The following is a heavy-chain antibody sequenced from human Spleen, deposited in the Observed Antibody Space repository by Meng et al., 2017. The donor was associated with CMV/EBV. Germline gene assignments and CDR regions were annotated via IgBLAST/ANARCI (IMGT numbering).Heavy chain of an antibody. CDR1: GFTVSSNY. CDR3: ARYLAIAAAGLNDAFDI. Sequence: GGSLRLSCAASGFTVSSNYMSWVRQAPGKGLEWVSVIYSGGSTYYADSVKGRFTISRDNSKNTLYLQMNSLRAEDTAVYYCARYLAIAAAGLNDAFDIWGQGTMVTVSS. D-gene: IGHD6-13*01. J-gene: IGHJ3*02. V-gene: IGHV3-66*02. CDR2: IYSGGST.